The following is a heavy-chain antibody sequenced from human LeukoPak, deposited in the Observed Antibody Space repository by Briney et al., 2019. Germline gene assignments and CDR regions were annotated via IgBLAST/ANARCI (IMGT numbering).Heavy chain of an antibody. J-gene: IGHJ6*02. Sequence: SETLSLTCAVYGGSFSGYYWSWIRQPPGKGLEWIGYIYYSGSTNYNPSLKSRVTISVDTSKNQFSLKLSSVTAADTAVYYCARGASPFYGDHCVDVWGHGTTVTVSS. CDR2: IYYSGST. D-gene: IGHD4-17*01. V-gene: IGHV4-59*01. CDR1: GGSFSGYY. CDR3: ARGASPFYGDHCVDV.